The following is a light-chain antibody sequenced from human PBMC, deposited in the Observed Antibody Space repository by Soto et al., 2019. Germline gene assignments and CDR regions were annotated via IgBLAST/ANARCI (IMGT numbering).Light chain of an antibody. V-gene: IGKV1-33*01. CDR3: QQYDNLPYT. CDR1: HDITNF. J-gene: IGKJ2*01. Sequence: DIQMTQSPSSLSASVGDRVTITCQASHDITNFLNWYQQKPEKAPKLLIYGASNLQTGVPSRFSGRGSGTDFTFTISSLQPEDIATYYCQQYDNLPYTFGQGTKV. CDR2: GAS.